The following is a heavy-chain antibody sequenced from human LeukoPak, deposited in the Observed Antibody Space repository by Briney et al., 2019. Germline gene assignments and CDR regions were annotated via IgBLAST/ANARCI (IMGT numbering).Heavy chain of an antibody. D-gene: IGHD4-17*01. CDR1: GFTFSDYY. J-gene: IGHJ4*02. V-gene: IGHV3-11*04. Sequence: GGSLRLSCAASGFTFSDYYMSWIRQAAGKGLEWVSYISSSGSTIYYADSVKGRFTISRDNAKNSLYLQMNSLRAEDTAVYYCARDLVTTDDRGIDYWGQGTLVTVSS. CDR3: ARDLVTTDDRGIDY. CDR2: ISSSGSTI.